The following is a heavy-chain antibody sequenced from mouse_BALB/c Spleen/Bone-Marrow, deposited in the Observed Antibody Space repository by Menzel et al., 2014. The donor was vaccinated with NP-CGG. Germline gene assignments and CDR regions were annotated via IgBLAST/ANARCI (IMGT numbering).Heavy chain of an antibody. CDR2: IDPANGNT. CDR3: TRKGHYYGSDALDY. D-gene: IGHD1-2*01. Sequence: KPEQGLEWTGRIDPANGNTQYDPTFQGKATITTDTFSNTADLQLSSLTSEGTAVYYCTRKGHYYGSDALDYWGQGTSVTGSS. V-gene: IGHV14-3*02. J-gene: IGHJ4*01.